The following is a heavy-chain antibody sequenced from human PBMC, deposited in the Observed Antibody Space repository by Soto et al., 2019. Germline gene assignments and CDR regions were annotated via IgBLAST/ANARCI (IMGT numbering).Heavy chain of an antibody. CDR2: IYPGDSDT. V-gene: IGHV5-51*01. J-gene: IGHJ4*02. D-gene: IGHD2-8*01. CDR1: GYSFTIYC. CDR3: ARTGCTNGVCTKIDY. Sequence: GESLKISWEGSGYSFTIYCIGWVLQMPGKGLDWMGIIYPGDSDTIYSPSFQGQVTISADKSISTAYLQWSSLKASDTAMYYCARTGCTNGVCTKIDYWGQGTLVTVSS.